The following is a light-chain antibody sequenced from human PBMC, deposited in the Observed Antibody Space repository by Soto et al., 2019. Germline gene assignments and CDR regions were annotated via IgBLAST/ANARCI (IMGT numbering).Light chain of an antibody. V-gene: IGKV3-15*01. CDR2: GAF. CDR1: QSISSN. Sequence: EIVLTESPATLSVSPGERAPLSCRASQSISSNLAWYRQKPGQAPRLLIYGAFTRATGIPARFTGSGSGTEFTLTISSLQSEDSAVYYCQHYNNWPITSGQGTRLEIK. CDR3: QHYNNWPIT. J-gene: IGKJ5*01.